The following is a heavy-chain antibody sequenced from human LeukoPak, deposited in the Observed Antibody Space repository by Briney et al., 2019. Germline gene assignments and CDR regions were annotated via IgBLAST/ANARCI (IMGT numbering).Heavy chain of an antibody. CDR1: GYTFTGYY. V-gene: IGHV1-2*02. D-gene: IGHD2-15*01. Sequence: GASVKVSCKASGYTFTGYYMHWVRQAPGQGLEWMGWINPKSGGTNYAQKFQGRVTMTRDTSISTAYMELSRLRSDDTAVYYCARGGQDIVVEDAFDIWGQGTMVTVSS. CDR3: ARGGQDIVVEDAFDI. CDR2: INPKSGGT. J-gene: IGHJ3*02.